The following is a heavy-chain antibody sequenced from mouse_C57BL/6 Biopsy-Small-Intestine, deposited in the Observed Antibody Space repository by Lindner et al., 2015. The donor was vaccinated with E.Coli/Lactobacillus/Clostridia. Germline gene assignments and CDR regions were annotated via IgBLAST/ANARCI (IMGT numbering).Heavy chain of an antibody. CDR2: IRSKSNNYAT. CDR1: GFSFNTYA. D-gene: IGHD2-4*01. Sequence: VQLQESGGGLVQPKGSLKLSCAASGFSFNTYAMNWVRQAPGRGLEWVARIRSKSNNYATYYADSVKDRFTISRDDSESMLYLQMNNLKTEDTAMYDCVRQGITTPFYAMDYWGQGTSVTVSS. V-gene: IGHV10-1*01. CDR3: VRQGITTPFYAMDY. J-gene: IGHJ4*01.